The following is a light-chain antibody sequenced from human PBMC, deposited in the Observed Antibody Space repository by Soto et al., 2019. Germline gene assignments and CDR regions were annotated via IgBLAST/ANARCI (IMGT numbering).Light chain of an antibody. V-gene: IGKV2-28*01. J-gene: IGKJ1*01. CDR2: LGS. CDR1: QSLLHSNGYNY. Sequence: DIVMTQSPLSLPVTPGEPASISCRSSQSLLHSNGYNYLDWYLQKPGQSPQLRIYLGSNRASGVTDRFSGSGSGTDFTLEISRVEAEDVGVYYCMQTLQSWTFGQGTKVQIK. CDR3: MQTLQSWT.